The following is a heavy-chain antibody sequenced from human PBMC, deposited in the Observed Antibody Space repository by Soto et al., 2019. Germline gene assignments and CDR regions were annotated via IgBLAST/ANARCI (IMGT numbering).Heavy chain of an antibody. Sequence: SETLSLTCTVSGGSISSYYWSWIRQPPGKGLEWIGYIYYSGSTNYNPSLKSRVTISVDTSKNQFSLKLSSVTAADTAVYYCAREGVGARGYYYYGMDVWGQGTSVT. V-gene: IGHV4-59*01. J-gene: IGHJ6*02. CDR1: GGSISSYY. CDR3: AREGVGARGYYYYGMDV. D-gene: IGHD1-26*01. CDR2: IYYSGST.